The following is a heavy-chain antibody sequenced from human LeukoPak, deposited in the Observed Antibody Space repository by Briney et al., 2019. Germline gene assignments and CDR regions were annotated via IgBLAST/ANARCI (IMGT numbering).Heavy chain of an antibody. V-gene: IGHV1-18*01. Sequence: ASVKVSCKASGYTFRSYGISWVRQAPGQGLEWMGWVSTDNGNTNYVQNLQGRVTMSTDTSTSTAYMELRSLRSDDTAVYYCASSYYDSSGYYSDAFDIWGQGTMVTVSS. CDR2: VSTDNGNT. CDR1: GYTFRSYG. J-gene: IGHJ3*02. CDR3: ASSYYDSSGYYSDAFDI. D-gene: IGHD3-22*01.